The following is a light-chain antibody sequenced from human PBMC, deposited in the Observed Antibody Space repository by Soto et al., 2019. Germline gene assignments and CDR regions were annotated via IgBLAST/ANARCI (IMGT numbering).Light chain of an antibody. Sequence: DIHITHSPSTLSSSLVDRVTISCRASRTVSNWLAWYQHQPGRAPRLLISRASTLESGVPPRFSGSGFGTEFTLTIDSLQPDDFGTYYCQQYNSYALTFGQGTRLEI. CDR1: RTVSNW. V-gene: IGKV1-5*03. CDR2: RAS. J-gene: IGKJ5*01. CDR3: QQYNSYALT.